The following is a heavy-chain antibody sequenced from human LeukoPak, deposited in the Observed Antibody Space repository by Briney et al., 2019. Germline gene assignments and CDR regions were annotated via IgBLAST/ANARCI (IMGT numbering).Heavy chain of an antibody. V-gene: IGHV4-59*05. D-gene: IGHD6-6*01. CDR1: GGSISSYY. J-gene: IGHJ3*02. Sequence: SETLSLTCTVSGGSISSYYWSWIRQPPGKGLEWIGSIYYSGSTYYNPSLKSRVTISVDTSKNEFFLKLSSVTAADTAVYYCARLSPQQLVGAFDIWGQGTMVTVSS. CDR3: ARLSPQQLVGAFDI. CDR2: IYYSGST.